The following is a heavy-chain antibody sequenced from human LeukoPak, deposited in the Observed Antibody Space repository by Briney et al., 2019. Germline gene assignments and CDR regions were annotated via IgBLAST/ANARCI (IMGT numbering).Heavy chain of an antibody. J-gene: IGHJ5*02. V-gene: IGHV3-23*01. CDR3: AKLSQWLGANSENWFDP. CDR2: ISGSGGST. D-gene: IGHD6-19*01. Sequence: PGGSLRLSCAASGFTFSSYAMSWVRQAPGKGLEWVSAISGSGGSTYYADSVKGRFTISRDNSKNTLYLQMNSLRAEDTAVYYCAKLSQWLGANSENWFDPWGQGTLVTVSS. CDR1: GFTFSSYA.